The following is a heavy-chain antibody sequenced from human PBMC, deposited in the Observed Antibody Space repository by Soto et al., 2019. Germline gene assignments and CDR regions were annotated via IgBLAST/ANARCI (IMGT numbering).Heavy chain of an antibody. D-gene: IGHD3-16*01. Sequence: ASVKVSCKASGYTFTSYAMHWVRQAPGQRLEWMGWINANSGNTEYAQKFQGRVTMTRDTSISTVYMELSSLRSEDTAVYYCAREGVRGMDVWGQGTTVTVSS. J-gene: IGHJ6*02. CDR1: GYTFTSYA. CDR2: INANSGNT. V-gene: IGHV1-3*01. CDR3: AREGVRGMDV.